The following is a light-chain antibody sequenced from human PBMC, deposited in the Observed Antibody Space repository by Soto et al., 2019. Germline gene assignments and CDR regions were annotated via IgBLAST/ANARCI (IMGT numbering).Light chain of an antibody. Sequence: DIQMTQSPSTLSASVGDRVTITCRASQSISYWLAWYQQKPGKAPTVLIYKASILESGVPSRFSGSGSGTEFTLTISSLQSDDFATYYCHQYSTYPITFGGGTKVE. CDR1: QSISYW. CDR3: HQYSTYPIT. CDR2: KAS. V-gene: IGKV1-5*03. J-gene: IGKJ4*01.